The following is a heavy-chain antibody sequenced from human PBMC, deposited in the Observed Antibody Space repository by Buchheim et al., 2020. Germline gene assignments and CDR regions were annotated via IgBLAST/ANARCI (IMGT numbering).Heavy chain of an antibody. V-gene: IGHV3-33*01. D-gene: IGHD2-21*01. CDR1: GFTFSSYG. CDR3: ARDSLLTYCGGDCYSGFDY. Sequence: QVQLVESGGGVVQPGRSLRLSCAASGFTFSSYGMHWVRQAPGKGLEWVAVIWYDGSNKYYADSVTGRFTISRDNSKNTLYLQMNSLRAEDTAVYYCARDSLLTYCGGDCYSGFDYWGQGTL. CDR2: IWYDGSNK. J-gene: IGHJ4*02.